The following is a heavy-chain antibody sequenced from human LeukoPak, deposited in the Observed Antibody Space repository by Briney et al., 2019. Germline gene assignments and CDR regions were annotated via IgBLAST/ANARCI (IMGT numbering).Heavy chain of an antibody. CDR1: GYSISSGYY. J-gene: IGHJ6*03. V-gene: IGHV4-38-2*01. CDR3: ARPKYSGGYSYYMDV. Sequence: SETLSLTCAVSGYSISSGYYWGWIRQPPGKGLEWIGSIYHSESTYYNPSLKSRVTLSVDTSKNQFSLKLSSVTAADTAVYHCARPKYSGGYSYYMDVWGKGTTVTVSS. CDR2: IYHSEST. D-gene: IGHD2-2*03.